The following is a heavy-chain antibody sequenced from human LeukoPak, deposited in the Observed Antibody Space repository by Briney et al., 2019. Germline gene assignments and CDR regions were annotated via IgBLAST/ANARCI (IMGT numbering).Heavy chain of an antibody. D-gene: IGHD2-21*02. CDR2: ISGSGGST. Sequence: PGGSLRLSCAASGFTFSSYAMSWVRQAPGKGLEWVSAISGSGGSTYYADSVKGRFTISRDNSKNTLYLQMNSLRAEDTAVYYCAKDRLLFLWGYYFDYWGQGTLVTVSS. CDR3: AKDRLLFLWGYYFDY. J-gene: IGHJ4*02. V-gene: IGHV3-23*01. CDR1: GFTFSSYA.